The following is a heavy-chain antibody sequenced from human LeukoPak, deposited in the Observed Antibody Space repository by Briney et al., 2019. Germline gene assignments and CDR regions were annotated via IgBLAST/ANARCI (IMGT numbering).Heavy chain of an antibody. D-gene: IGHD5-12*01. V-gene: IGHV4-61*02. J-gene: IGHJ3*02. CDR3: ARGQRWLRFPDAFDI. Sequence: PSETLSLTCTVSGGSISSGSYYWSWIRQPAGKGLEWIGRIYTSGSTNYNPSLKSRVTISVDTSKNQFSLKLSSVTAADTAVYYCARGQRWLRFPDAFDIWGQGTMVTVSS. CDR1: GGSISSGSYY. CDR2: IYTSGST.